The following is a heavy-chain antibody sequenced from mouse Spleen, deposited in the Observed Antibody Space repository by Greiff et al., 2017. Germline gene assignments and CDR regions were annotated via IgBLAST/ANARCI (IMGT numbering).Heavy chain of an antibody. CDR3: ARSPPMITTYYYAMDY. CDR1: GYTFTSYW. CDR2: IDPNSGGT. Sequence: QVQLKQPGAELVKPGASVKLSCKASGYTFTSYWMHWVKQRPGRGLEWIGRIDPNSGGTKYNEKFKSKATLTVDKPSSTAYMQLSSLTSEDSAVYYCARSPPMITTYYYAMDYWGQGTSVTVSS. V-gene: IGHV1-72*01. D-gene: IGHD2-4*01. J-gene: IGHJ4*01.